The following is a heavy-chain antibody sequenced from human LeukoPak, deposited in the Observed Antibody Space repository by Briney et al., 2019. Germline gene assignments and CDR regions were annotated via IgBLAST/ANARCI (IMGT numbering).Heavy chain of an antibody. CDR1: GYTLTELS. D-gene: IGHD6-19*01. Sequence: ASVKVSCKVSGYTLTELSMHWVRQAPGKGLEWMGGFDPEDGETIYAQKFQGRVTMTEDTSTDTAYMELSSLRSEDTAVYYCATPPLGDSSGWYFLDYWGQGTLVTVSS. CDR3: ATPPLGDSSGWYFLDY. J-gene: IGHJ4*02. V-gene: IGHV1-24*01. CDR2: FDPEDGET.